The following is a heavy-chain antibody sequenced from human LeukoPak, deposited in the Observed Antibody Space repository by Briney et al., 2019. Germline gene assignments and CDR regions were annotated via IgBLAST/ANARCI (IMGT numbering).Heavy chain of an antibody. J-gene: IGHJ4*02. D-gene: IGHD3-16*01. V-gene: IGHV3-48*03. CDR3: AREYRSATLRCSFS. CDR2: ISSSASII. Sequence: GGSLRLSCAASGFTFTSYEMNWVRQAPGRGLEWVSFISSSASIIQYADSVKGRFTISRDNAKNSLYLQMNSLRAEDTAVYYCAREYRSATLRCSFSWGQRTLVTVSS. CDR1: GFTFTSYE.